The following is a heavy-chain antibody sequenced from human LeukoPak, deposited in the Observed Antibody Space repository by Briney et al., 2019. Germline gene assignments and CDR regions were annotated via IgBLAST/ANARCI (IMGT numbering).Heavy chain of an antibody. CDR3: ARDSGYFDWLGDAFDI. V-gene: IGHV4-59*12. Sequence: NPSETLSLTCTVSGGSISSYYWSWIRQPPGKGLEWIGYIYYSGSTNYNPSLKSRVTISVDTSKNQFSLKLSSVTAADTAVYYCARDSGYFDWLGDAFDIWGQGTMVTVSS. CDR1: GGSISSYY. D-gene: IGHD3-9*01. J-gene: IGHJ3*02. CDR2: IYYSGST.